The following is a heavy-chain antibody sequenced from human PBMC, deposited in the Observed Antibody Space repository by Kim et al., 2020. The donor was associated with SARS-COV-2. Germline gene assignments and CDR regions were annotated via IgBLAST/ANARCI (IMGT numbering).Heavy chain of an antibody. V-gene: IGHV3-33*01. CDR3: ASFDY. CDR2: WSEGSKK. Sequence: WSEGSKKYYADSGRGRFTNSRDKSKNTLYLQMNSLRAEDTAIYYCASFDYWGQGTLVTVSS. J-gene: IGHJ4*02.